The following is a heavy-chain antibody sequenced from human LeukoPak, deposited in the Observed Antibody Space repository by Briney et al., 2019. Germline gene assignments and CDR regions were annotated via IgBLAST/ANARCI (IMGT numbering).Heavy chain of an antibody. D-gene: IGHD6-19*01. CDR2: INHSGYT. CDR1: GVPFSNYY. J-gene: IGHJ4*02. Sequence: SETLSLTCAVSGVPFSNYYWSWVRQSPRQGLEWIGEINHSGYTNYNPSLKSRVTMSIDTSKNQFSLRLTSVSAAETGVYYCTRAVAGHPDWGQGTLVTVSS. V-gene: IGHV4-34*01. CDR3: TRAVAGHPD.